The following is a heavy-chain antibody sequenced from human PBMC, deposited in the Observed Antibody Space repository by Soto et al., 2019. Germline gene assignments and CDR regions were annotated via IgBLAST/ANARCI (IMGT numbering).Heavy chain of an antibody. CDR3: ARCGYSYGSYYFDY. CDR2: ISSSSSTI. J-gene: IGHJ4*02. Sequence: EVQLVESGGGLVQPGGSLRLSCAASGFTYSSYSMNWVRQAPGKGLEWVSYISSSSSTIYYADSVKGRFTISRDNAKNSLYLQMNSLRDEDTAVYSCARCGYSYGSYYFDYWGQGTLVTVSS. V-gene: IGHV3-48*02. D-gene: IGHD5-18*01. CDR1: GFTYSSYS.